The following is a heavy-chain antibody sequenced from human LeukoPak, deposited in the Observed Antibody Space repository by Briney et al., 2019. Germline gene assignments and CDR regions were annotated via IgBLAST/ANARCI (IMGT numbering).Heavy chain of an antibody. CDR3: AKGYSSSEYYYYYYYMDV. Sequence: SQTLSLTCAISGDSVSSNSAAWNWIRQPPSRGLEWLGRTYYRSKWYNDYAVSVKSRITINPDTSKNQFSLQLNSVTPEDTAVYYCAKGYSSSEYYYYYYYMDVWGKGTTVTVSS. CDR1: GDSVSSNSAA. J-gene: IGHJ6*03. CDR2: TYYRSKWYN. V-gene: IGHV6-1*01. D-gene: IGHD6-6*01.